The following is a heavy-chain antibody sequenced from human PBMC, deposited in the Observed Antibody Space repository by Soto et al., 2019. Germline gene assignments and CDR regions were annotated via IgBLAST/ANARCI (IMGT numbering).Heavy chain of an antibody. CDR3: ARDSIAAPSGYYYYGMDV. Sequence: PSETLSLTCTVSGGSTSSYYWSWIRQPPGKGLEWIGYIYYSGSTNYNPSLKSRVTISVDTSKNQFSMKLSSVTAADTAVYYCARDSIAAPSGYYYYGMDVWGQGTTVTVSS. V-gene: IGHV4-59*01. D-gene: IGHD6-6*01. CDR1: GGSTSSYY. CDR2: IYYSGST. J-gene: IGHJ6*02.